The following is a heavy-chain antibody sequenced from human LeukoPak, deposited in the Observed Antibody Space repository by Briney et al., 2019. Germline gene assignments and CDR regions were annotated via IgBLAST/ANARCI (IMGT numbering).Heavy chain of an antibody. CDR2: IKQDGSET. D-gene: IGHD3-22*01. CDR3: ARDLYPNYYDSSGYDH. V-gene: IGHV3-7*01. Sequence: GGSLRLSCVGSGFTFGNYWMTWVRQAPGKGLEWVANIKQDGSETYSLDSVKDRFTVSRDNAKNSLYLQMNSLRAEDTAVYYCARDLYPNYYDSSGYDHWGQGTLVTVSS. CDR1: GFTFGNYW. J-gene: IGHJ4*02.